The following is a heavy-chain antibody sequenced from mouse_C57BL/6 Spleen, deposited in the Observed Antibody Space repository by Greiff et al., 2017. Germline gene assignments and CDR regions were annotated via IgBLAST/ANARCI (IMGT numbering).Heavy chain of an antibody. D-gene: IGHD1-1*01. CDR3: ARSPYYGSSPFDY. J-gene: IGHJ2*01. V-gene: IGHV1-69*01. Sequence: VQLQQPGAELVMPGASVKLSCKASGYTFTSYWMHWVKQRPGQGLEWIGEIDPSDSYTNYNQKFKGKSTLTVDKSSSTAYMQLSSLTSEDSAVYYCARSPYYGSSPFDYWGQGTTLTVSS. CDR2: IDPSDSYT. CDR1: GYTFTSYW.